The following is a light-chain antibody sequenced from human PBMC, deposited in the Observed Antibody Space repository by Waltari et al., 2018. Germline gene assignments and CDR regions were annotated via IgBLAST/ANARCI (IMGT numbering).Light chain of an antibody. CDR1: GSNIGSNY. J-gene: IGLJ2*01. Sequence: QSVLTQPPSVSAAPGQKVTISCSGSGSNIGSNYVSWYQQLPGTSPKVVIYENNRRPSGSPDRFSGSKSGTSATLGITGLQTGDEADYYCGTWDSSLSIGVFGGGTKLTVL. V-gene: IGLV1-51*01. CDR2: ENN. CDR3: GTWDSSLSIGV.